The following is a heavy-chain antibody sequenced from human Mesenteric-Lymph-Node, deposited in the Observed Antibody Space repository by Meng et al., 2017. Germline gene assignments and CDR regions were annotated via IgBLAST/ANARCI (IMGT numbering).Heavy chain of an antibody. J-gene: IGHJ4*02. CDR3: ARHPSWGTGSIHF. D-gene: IGHD1-1*01. CDR2: IHSSGST. CDR1: GGSFSSDY. V-gene: IGHV4-59*08. Sequence: HGAGPGLVMPSVTLSLPCSFAGGSFSSDYWSWIRQPPGKGLEWIAYIHSSGSTNYNPSLKSRVTMSVDTSKNQFSLNMRSVTAADTAVYYCARHPSWGTGSIHFWGQGTLVTVFS.